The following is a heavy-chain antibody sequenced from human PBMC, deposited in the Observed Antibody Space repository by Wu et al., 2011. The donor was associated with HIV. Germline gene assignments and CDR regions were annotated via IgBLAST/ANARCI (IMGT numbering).Heavy chain of an antibody. CDR2: INPRGGST. J-gene: IGHJ6*03. CDR1: GYTFSSYY. Sequence: QVQLVQSGAEVKKPGASVKVSCKAVGYTFSSYYMHWVRQAPGQGLEWMGIINPRGGSTTYAQKFQGRVTLTSDTSTSTVSLELSGLRSEDTAVYYCARVYARYYYYYMDVWGKRDHGHRLL. V-gene: IGHV1-46*01. D-gene: IGHD2-8*01. CDR3: ARVYARYYYYYMDV.